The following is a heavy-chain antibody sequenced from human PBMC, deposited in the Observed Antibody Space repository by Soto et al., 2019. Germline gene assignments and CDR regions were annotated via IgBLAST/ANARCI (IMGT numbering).Heavy chain of an antibody. V-gene: IGHV1-69*13. CDR3: ARDQCSSTSCPLYYYYGMDV. CDR2: IIPIFGTA. CDR1: GGTFSSYA. J-gene: IGHJ6*04. Sequence: SVKVSCKASGGTFSSYAISWVRQAPGQGLEWMGGIIPIFGTANYAQKFQGRVTITADESTSTAYMELSSLRSEDTAVYYCARDQCSSTSCPLYYYYGMDVWGKGTTVTVSS. D-gene: IGHD2-2*01.